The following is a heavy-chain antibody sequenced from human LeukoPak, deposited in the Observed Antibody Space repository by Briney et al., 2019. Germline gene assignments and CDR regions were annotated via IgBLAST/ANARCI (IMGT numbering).Heavy chain of an antibody. Sequence: GGSPRLSCVASGFTFSNHAMDWVRQAPGKGLEWVSGISGSGDGTKYADSVKGRFTISRDNSKNTLYLQMNNLRGEDTAIYYCARDRYDSSGYYYYYYGMDVWGQGTTVTVSS. J-gene: IGHJ6*02. V-gene: IGHV3-23*01. CDR3: ARDRYDSSGYYYYYYGMDV. CDR2: ISGSGDGT. D-gene: IGHD3-22*01. CDR1: GFTFSNHA.